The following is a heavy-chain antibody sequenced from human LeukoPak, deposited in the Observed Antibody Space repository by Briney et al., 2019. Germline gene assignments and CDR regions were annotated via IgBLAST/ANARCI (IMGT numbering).Heavy chain of an antibody. CDR3: ARADRLHGGPYLIGP. CDR1: GYSFTDYY. Sequence: ASVKVSCKTSGYSFTDYYMHWVRQAPGQGLEWKGWINPNSGGTSSAQKFQGRVTMTRDTSITTVYMEVNWLTSDDTAIYYCARADRLHGGPYLIGPWGQGTLVTVSS. J-gene: IGHJ5*02. D-gene: IGHD2-21*01. CDR2: INPNSGGT. V-gene: IGHV1-2*02.